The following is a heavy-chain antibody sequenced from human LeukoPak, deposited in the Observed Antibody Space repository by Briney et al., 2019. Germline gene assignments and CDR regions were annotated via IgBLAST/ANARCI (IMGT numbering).Heavy chain of an antibody. CDR1: GGSISSGGYS. CDR2: IYYSGST. D-gene: IGHD3-10*01. CDR3: ARVSPYGSGSCDY. Sequence: PSQTLSLTCAVPGGSISSGGYSWSWIRQPPGKGLEWIGYIYYSGSTYYNPSLKSRVTISVDTSKNQFSLKLSSVTAADTAVYYCARVSPYGSGSCDYWGQGTLVTVSS. J-gene: IGHJ4*02. V-gene: IGHV4-30-4*07.